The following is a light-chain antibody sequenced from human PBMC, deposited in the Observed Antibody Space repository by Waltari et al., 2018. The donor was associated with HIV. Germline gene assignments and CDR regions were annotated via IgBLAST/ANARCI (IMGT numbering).Light chain of an antibody. J-gene: IGLJ3*02. Sequence: QSALTQPASVSGSPGQSITISCTGTSSDVGAYKLVSWYQQYPGKAPKLMIYEASKRPSGVSIRFSGSKSGSTASLTISGLQAEDEAEYYCCSYAGSSWVFGGGTKLTVL. CDR1: SSDVGAYKL. CDR3: CSYAGSSWV. CDR2: EAS. V-gene: IGLV2-23*01.